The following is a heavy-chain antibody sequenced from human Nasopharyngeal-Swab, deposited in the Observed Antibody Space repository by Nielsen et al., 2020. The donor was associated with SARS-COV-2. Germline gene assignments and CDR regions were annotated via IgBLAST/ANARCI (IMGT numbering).Heavy chain of an antibody. Sequence: SETLSLTCAVYGESFSGYYWSWIRQPPGKGLEWIGEINHSGSTNYNPSLKSRVTISVDTSKNQFSLKLSSVTAADTAVYYCARGCYDYIWGSYRQGNWFDPWGQGTLVTVSS. CDR1: GESFSGYY. D-gene: IGHD3-16*02. V-gene: IGHV4-34*01. J-gene: IGHJ5*02. CDR3: ARGCYDYIWGSYRQGNWFDP. CDR2: INHSGST.